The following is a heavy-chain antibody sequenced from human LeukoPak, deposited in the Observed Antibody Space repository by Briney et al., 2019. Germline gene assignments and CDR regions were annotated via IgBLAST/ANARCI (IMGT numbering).Heavy chain of an antibody. D-gene: IGHD4-17*01. CDR1: GYTFTSYY. CDR2: INPSGGST. CDR3: ARDVLDDYGDPDAFDI. J-gene: IGHJ3*02. V-gene: IGHV1-46*01. Sequence: ASVKVSCKASGYTFTSYYMHWVRQAPGQGLEWMGIINPSGGSTSYAQKFQGRVTMTRDTSTSTVYMELSSLRSEDTAVYYCARDVLDDYGDPDAFDIWGQGTMVTVSS.